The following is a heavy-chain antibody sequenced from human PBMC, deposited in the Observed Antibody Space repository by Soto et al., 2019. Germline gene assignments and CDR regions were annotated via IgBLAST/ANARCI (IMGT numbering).Heavy chain of an antibody. CDR1: GGSFSGYY. Sequence: SETLSLTCAVYGGSFSGYYWSWIRQPPGKGLEWIGEINHSGSTNYNPSLKSRVTISVDTSKNQFSLKLSSVTAADTAVYYCARALQQLVPHYYYYYYMDVWGKGTTVTVSS. D-gene: IGHD6-13*01. J-gene: IGHJ6*03. CDR3: ARALQQLVPHYYYYYYMDV. CDR2: INHSGST. V-gene: IGHV4-34*01.